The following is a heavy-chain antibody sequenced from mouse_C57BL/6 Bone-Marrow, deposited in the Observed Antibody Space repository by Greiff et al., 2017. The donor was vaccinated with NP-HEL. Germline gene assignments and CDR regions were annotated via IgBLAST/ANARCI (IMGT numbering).Heavy chain of an antibody. CDR1: GYAFSSSW. V-gene: IGHV1-82*01. Sequence: QVQLQQSGPELVKPGASVKISCKASGYAFSSSWMNWVKQRPGKGLEWIGRIYPGDGDTTYNGKFKGKATLTADKSSRTAYMQLSSLTSEDSAVYFCARVRGRGFDYWGQGTTLTVSS. CDR3: ARVRGRGFDY. J-gene: IGHJ2*01. CDR2: IYPGDGDT.